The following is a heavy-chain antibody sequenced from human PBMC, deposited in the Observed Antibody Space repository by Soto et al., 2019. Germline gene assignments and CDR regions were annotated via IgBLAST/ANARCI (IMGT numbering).Heavy chain of an antibody. J-gene: IGHJ4*02. CDR1: GFTFSSYG. CDR3: AKSFDY. Sequence: QVQLVESGGGVVQPGRSLRLSCAASGFTFSSYGMHWVRQAPGKGLEWMAVISYDGSNKYYADSVKGRFTISRDNSKNTLYLQMNSLRAEDTAVYYCAKSFDYWGQGTLVTVSS. CDR2: ISYDGSNK. V-gene: IGHV3-30*18.